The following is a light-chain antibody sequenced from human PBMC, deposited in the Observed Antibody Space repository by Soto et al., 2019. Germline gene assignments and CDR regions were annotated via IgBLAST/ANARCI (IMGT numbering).Light chain of an antibody. CDR2: DVT. J-gene: IGLJ1*01. V-gene: IGLV2-14*01. Sequence: QSVLTQPASVSGSPGQSITISCTGTSSDVGGYNYVSWYQQYPGKAPKVMIYDVTNRPSGVSNRFSGSRPGNTASLTISGLQAEDEADYYCCSFTTSSTYVFGTGTKVTVL. CDR3: CSFTTSSTYV. CDR1: SSDVGGYNY.